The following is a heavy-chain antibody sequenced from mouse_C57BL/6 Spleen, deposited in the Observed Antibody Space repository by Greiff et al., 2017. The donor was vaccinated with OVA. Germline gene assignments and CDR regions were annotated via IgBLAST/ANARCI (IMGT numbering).Heavy chain of an antibody. CDR3: ARYHDYGSSYDY. CDR1: GYTFTSYW. V-gene: IGHV1-69*01. CDR2: IDPSDSYT. Sequence: VQLQQPGAELVMPGASVKLSCKASGYTFTSYWMHWVKQRPGQGLEWIGEIDPSDSYTNYNQKFKGKSTLTVDKSSSTAYMQLSSLTSEDSAVYYCARYHDYGSSYDYWGQGTTLTVSS. D-gene: IGHD1-1*01. J-gene: IGHJ2*01.